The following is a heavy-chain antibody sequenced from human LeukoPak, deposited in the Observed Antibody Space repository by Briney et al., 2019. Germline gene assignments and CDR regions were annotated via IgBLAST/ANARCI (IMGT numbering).Heavy chain of an antibody. Sequence: GRSLRLSCAASGFIFNTYAMHWVRQAPGKGLEWVAVISYDGSNKYYADSVKGRFTISRDNSKNTLYLQMNSLRAEDTAVYYCARVSVAGTYYYYYYGMDVWGQGTTVTVSS. V-gene: IGHV3-30-3*01. D-gene: IGHD6-19*01. CDR2: ISYDGSNK. CDR1: GFIFNTYA. CDR3: ARVSVAGTYYYYYYGMDV. J-gene: IGHJ6*02.